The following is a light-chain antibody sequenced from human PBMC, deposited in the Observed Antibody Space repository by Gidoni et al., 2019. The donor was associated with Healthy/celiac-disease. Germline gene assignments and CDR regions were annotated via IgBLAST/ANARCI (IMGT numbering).Light chain of an antibody. V-gene: IGKV3-11*01. Sequence: EIVLTQSPATLSLSPGERATLSCRASQSVSSYLACSQQQPGQAPRLLIYDASNRATGSPARFSSSGAGTDFSLTISSLEPEDVAVYYCHQRSNWPLTTFGPGTKVEIK. J-gene: IGKJ3*01. CDR2: DAS. CDR1: QSVSSY. CDR3: HQRSNWPLTT.